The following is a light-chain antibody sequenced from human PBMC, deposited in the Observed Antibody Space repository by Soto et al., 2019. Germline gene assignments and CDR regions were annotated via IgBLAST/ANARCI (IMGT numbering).Light chain of an antibody. Sequence: QSVLTQPASVSGSPGQSITISCTGTSSDVGGYNYVSWYQQHPGKAPKFMIYDVSNRPSGVSTRFSGSKSGNTASLTISGLQAEDDAYYYCNSYTTCNIRQIVFGTGTKVTVL. V-gene: IGLV2-14*01. CDR2: DVS. CDR3: NSYTTCNIRQIV. J-gene: IGLJ1*01. CDR1: SSDVGGYNY.